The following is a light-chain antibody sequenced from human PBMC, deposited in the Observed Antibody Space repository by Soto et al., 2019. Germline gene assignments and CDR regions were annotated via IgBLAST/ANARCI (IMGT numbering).Light chain of an antibody. J-gene: IGKJ2*01. CDR1: QSVSSSY. Sequence: EIVLTQSPGTLSLSPGERATLSCRASQSVSSSYLAWYQQKPGQAPRLLIYGASSRATGSPDRFSGSGSGTDFTLTISRLEPEDCAVYYCHQYGSSPYTFGQGTKLEIK. CDR2: GAS. V-gene: IGKV3-20*01. CDR3: HQYGSSPYT.